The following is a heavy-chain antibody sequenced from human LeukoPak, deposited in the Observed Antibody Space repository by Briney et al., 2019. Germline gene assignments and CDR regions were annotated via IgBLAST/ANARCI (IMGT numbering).Heavy chain of an antibody. Sequence: SETLSLTCAVYGGSFSGYYWSWIRQPPGKGLEWIGEINHSGSTNYNPSLKSRVTISVDTSKNQFSLKLSSVTAADTAVYYCARMWDFWSGYRKVYYFDYWGQGTLVTVSS. CDR3: ARMWDFWSGYRKVYYFDY. V-gene: IGHV4-34*01. CDR1: GGSFSGYY. D-gene: IGHD3-3*01. J-gene: IGHJ4*02. CDR2: INHSGST.